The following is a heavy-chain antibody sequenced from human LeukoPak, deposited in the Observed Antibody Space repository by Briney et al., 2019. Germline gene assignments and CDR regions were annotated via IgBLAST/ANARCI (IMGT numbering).Heavy chain of an antibody. Sequence: PSETLSLTCTVSGFSISTRSYYWGWVRQPPGKGLEWIASINYSGSTYYNPSLKSRVTISVDTSKNQFSLKLSSVTAADTAVYYCARTRYYYNSRSYGAPYYFDYWGQGTLVTVSS. V-gene: IGHV4-39*01. J-gene: IGHJ4*02. CDR3: ARTRYYYNSRSYGAPYYFDY. CDR2: INYSGST. CDR1: GFSISTRSYY. D-gene: IGHD3-10*01.